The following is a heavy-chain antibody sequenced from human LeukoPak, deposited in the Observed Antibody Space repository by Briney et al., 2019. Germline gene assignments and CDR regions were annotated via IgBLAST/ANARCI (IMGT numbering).Heavy chain of an antibody. V-gene: IGHV3-11*04. CDR1: GFTFSDYY. D-gene: IGHD3-3*01. Sequence: GGSLRLSCAASGFTFSDYYMNWIRQAPGKGLEWVSYISSSGSTIYYADSVKGRFTISRGNAKNSLYLQMNSLRAEDTAVYYCARDRLRFLEWSSQHYFDYWGQGTLVTVSS. J-gene: IGHJ4*02. CDR2: ISSSGSTI. CDR3: ARDRLRFLEWSSQHYFDY.